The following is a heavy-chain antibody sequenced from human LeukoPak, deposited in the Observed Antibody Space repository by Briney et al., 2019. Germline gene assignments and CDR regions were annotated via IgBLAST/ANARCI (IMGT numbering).Heavy chain of an antibody. CDR3: ARVELWFGEIRCNWFDP. Sequence: ASVKVSCKASGYTFTSYGISWVRQAPGQGLEWMGWISAYNGNTNYAQKLQGRVTMTTDTSTSTAYMELRSLRSDDTAVYYCARVELWFGEIRCNWFDPWGQGTLVTVSS. D-gene: IGHD3-10*01. CDR1: GYTFTSYG. V-gene: IGHV1-18*01. J-gene: IGHJ5*02. CDR2: ISAYNGNT.